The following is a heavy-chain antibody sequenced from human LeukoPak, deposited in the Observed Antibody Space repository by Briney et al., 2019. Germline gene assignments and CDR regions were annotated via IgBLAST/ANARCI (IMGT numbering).Heavy chain of an antibody. Sequence: GGSLGLSCAASGFTFSSYGMHWVRQAPGKGLEWVAVISYDGSNKYYADSVKGRFTISRDNSKNTLYLQMNSLRAEDTAVYYCAKDLYYDSSGYYPSDYWGQGTLVTVSS. D-gene: IGHD3-22*01. CDR2: ISYDGSNK. CDR1: GFTFSSYG. J-gene: IGHJ4*02. CDR3: AKDLYYDSSGYYPSDY. V-gene: IGHV3-30*18.